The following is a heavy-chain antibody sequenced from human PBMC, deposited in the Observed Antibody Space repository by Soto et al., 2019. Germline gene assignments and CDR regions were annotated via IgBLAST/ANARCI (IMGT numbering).Heavy chain of an antibody. D-gene: IGHD3-10*01. CDR2: FDPEDGET. CDR1: GYTLTELS. CDR3: ATESPKGRGKEVWFGEPMYYYNAMDV. V-gene: IGHV1-24*01. Sequence: GASVKVSCKVSGYTLTELSMHWVRQAPGKGLEWMGSFDPEDGETIYPQKFQGRVTMTEDTSTDTAYMEVSSLRSEDTAVYYCATESPKGRGKEVWFGEPMYYYNAMDVWGQGTTVTVSS. J-gene: IGHJ6*02.